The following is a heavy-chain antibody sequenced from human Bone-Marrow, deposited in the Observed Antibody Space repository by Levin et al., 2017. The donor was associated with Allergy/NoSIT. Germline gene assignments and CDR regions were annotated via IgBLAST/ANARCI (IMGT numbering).Heavy chain of an antibody. V-gene: IGHV1-2*02. CDR2: INPDSGGT. CDR1: GYTFTGCY. D-gene: IGHD2-21*02. Sequence: ASVKVSCKASGYTFTGCYIHWVRQAPGQGLEWMTWINPDSGGTNYARKFEGRVTVTRDTSITTAYMELSSLRSDDTAVYYCAREPGYCGGDCYTFDIWGQGTMVTVSS. CDR3: AREPGYCGGDCYTFDI. J-gene: IGHJ3*02.